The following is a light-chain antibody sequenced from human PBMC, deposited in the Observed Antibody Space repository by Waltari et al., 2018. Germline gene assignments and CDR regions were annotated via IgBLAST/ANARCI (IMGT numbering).Light chain of an antibody. CDR3: LQHNNNPRT. V-gene: IGKV1-17*01. Sequence: DIQMTQSPSSLSASVGDRVTITCRASQDISRYLAWYQQKPGNAPKLLIYKASTLQSVVPSRFSGSGSGTDFTLTISSLQPEDFATYYCLQHNNNPRTFGQRTNVEIK. CDR2: KAS. J-gene: IGKJ1*01. CDR1: QDISRY.